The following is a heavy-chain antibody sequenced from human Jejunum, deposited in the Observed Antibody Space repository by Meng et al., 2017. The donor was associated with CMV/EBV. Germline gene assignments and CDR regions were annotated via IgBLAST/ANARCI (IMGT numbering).Heavy chain of an antibody. V-gene: IGHV4-59*13. D-gene: IGHD3-16*01. Sequence: CTVDGGTIRSYTWSWIRQPPGKGREWIGHIYYTGRTNYNPSLKSRVTISSDTSKNQFSLKLSSVTAADTAVYYCARDRGKQGGFDFWGQGTLVTVSS. J-gene: IGHJ4*02. CDR3: ARDRGKQGGFDF. CDR1: GGTIRSYT. CDR2: IYYTGRT.